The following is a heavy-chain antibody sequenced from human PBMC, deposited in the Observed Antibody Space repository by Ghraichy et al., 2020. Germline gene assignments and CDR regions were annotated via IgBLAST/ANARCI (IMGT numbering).Heavy chain of an antibody. Sequence: GALRLSCAASGFTFSNAWMSWVRQAPGKGLEWVGHIESKTDGGTTDYAAPVKGRFTISRDDSKNTLFLQMNSLKTEDTAVYYCSTPYYSDRSGYQTVDFWGQGTLVTVSS. CDR3: STPYYSDRSGYQTVDF. CDR1: GFTFSNAW. CDR2: IESKTDGGTT. D-gene: IGHD3-22*01. V-gene: IGHV3-15*04. J-gene: IGHJ4*02.